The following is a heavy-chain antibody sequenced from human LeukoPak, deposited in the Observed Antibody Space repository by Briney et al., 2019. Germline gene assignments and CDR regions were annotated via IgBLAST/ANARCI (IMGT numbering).Heavy chain of an antibody. D-gene: IGHD6-19*01. Sequence: ASVKVSCKASGGTFTSYGISWVRQAPGQGLEWMGWISAYNGNTNYAQKLQGRVTMTTDTSTSTTYMELRSLRSDDTAVYYCAKHPTVAGTFDYWGQGTLVTVSS. CDR3: AKHPTVAGTFDY. CDR2: ISAYNGNT. J-gene: IGHJ4*02. CDR1: GGTFTSYG. V-gene: IGHV1-18*01.